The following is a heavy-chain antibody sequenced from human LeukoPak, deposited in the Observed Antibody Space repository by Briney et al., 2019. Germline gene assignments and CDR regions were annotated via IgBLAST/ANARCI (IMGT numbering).Heavy chain of an antibody. CDR3: ASVNRGWFGVGEY. CDR1: GGSISSSNW. CDR2: IYHSGST. D-gene: IGHD3-10*01. Sequence: PSGTLSLTCAVSGGSISSSNWWSWVRQPPGKGLEWIGEIYHSGSTNYNPSLESRVTISVDTSKNQFSLKLTSVTAADTAVYFCASVNRGWFGVGEYWGQGTLVTVSS. V-gene: IGHV4-4*02. J-gene: IGHJ4*02.